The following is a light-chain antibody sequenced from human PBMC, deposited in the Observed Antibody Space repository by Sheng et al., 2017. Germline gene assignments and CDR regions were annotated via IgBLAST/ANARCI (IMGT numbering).Light chain of an antibody. V-gene: IGLV3-21*03. CDR2: DDS. J-gene: IGLJ1*01. Sequence: SYVLTQPPSVSVAPGKTARITCGGNNIGSKSVHWYQQKPGQAPVVVVHDDSDRPSGIPDRFSGSNSGDTATLTISRVEAADEADYYCQVWDSGSDHFYVFGTGTKVTVL. CDR1: NIGSKS. CDR3: QVWDSGSDHFYV.